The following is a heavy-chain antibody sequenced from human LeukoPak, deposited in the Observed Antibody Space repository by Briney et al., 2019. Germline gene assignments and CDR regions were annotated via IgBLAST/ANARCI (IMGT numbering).Heavy chain of an antibody. Sequence: SETLSLTCAVSGGSISSGGYYWSWIRQPPGKGLEWIGEINHSGSTNYNPSLKSRVTISVDTSKNQFSLKLSSVTAADTAVYYCAGAYCGGDCQHSDAFDIWGQGTMVTVSS. V-gene: IGHV4-34*01. J-gene: IGHJ3*02. CDR3: AGAYCGGDCQHSDAFDI. D-gene: IGHD2-21*02. CDR1: GGSISSGGYY. CDR2: INHSGST.